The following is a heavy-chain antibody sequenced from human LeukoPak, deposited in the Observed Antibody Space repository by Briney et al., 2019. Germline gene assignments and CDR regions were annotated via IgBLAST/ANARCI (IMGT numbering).Heavy chain of an antibody. CDR1: GGSFSGYY. Sequence: SETLSLTCAVYGGSFSGYYWSWIRQPPGKGLEWIGYIYYSGSTNYNPSLKSRVTISVDTSKNQFSLKLSSVTAADTAVYYCARVYPPSTFDYWGQGTLVTVSS. D-gene: IGHD3-16*02. V-gene: IGHV4-59*01. J-gene: IGHJ4*02. CDR2: IYYSGST. CDR3: ARVYPPSTFDY.